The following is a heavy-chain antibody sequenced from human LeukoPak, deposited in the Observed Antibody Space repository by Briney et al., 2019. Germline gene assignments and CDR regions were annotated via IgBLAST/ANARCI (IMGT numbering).Heavy chain of an antibody. Sequence: GGSLRLSCAAPGFPFSSYAMSWVRQAPGKGLEWVSYISSSSSTIYYADSVKGRFTISRDNAKNSLYLQMNSLRAEDTAVYYCAREVVGATDHDAFDIWGQGTMVTVSS. V-gene: IGHV3-48*01. CDR2: ISSSSSTI. CDR1: GFPFSSYA. J-gene: IGHJ3*02. CDR3: AREVVGATDHDAFDI. D-gene: IGHD1-26*01.